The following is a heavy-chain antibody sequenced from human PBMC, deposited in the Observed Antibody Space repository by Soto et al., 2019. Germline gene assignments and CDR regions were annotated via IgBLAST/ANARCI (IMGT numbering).Heavy chain of an antibody. CDR1: GGTFKNYA. D-gene: IGHD3-16*02. Sequence: QVQLVQSGAEVKKPGSSVKVSCKASGGTFKNYAISWVRQAPGQGLEWMGGIIPVFGTANYAQKFQGRVTITADESTSTAYTELSSLRSGDTALYYCARETGSYDYVWGSYRFFWFDPWGQGTLVIVSS. CDR2: IIPVFGTA. CDR3: ARETGSYDYVWGSYRFFWFDP. V-gene: IGHV1-69*01. J-gene: IGHJ5*02.